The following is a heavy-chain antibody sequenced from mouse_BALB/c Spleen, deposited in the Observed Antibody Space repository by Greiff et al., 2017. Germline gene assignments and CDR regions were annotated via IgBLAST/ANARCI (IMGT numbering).Heavy chain of an antibody. CDR2: ISYSGST. CDR1: GYSITSDYA. Sequence: EVQRVESGPGLVKPSQSLSLTCTVTGYSITSDYAWNWIRQFPGNTLEWMGYISYSGSTSYNPSLKSRISITRDTSKNQFFLQLNSVTTEDTATYYCARGYGRGMDYWGQGTSVTVSS. CDR3: ARGYGRGMDY. D-gene: IGHD2-10*02. J-gene: IGHJ4*01. V-gene: IGHV3-2*02.